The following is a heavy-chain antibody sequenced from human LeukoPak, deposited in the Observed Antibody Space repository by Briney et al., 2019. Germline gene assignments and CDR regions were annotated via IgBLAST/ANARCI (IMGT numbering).Heavy chain of an antibody. J-gene: IGHJ4*02. CDR2: INTKTDGGTT. CDR3: STDPGDN. V-gene: IGHV3-15*01. Sequence: AGGSLILSCAASGFTFSNAWMSWVRQAPGKGLEWVGRINTKTDGGTTDYAAPVKGRFTISRDDSKNTLYLQMNTLKTEDTGVYYCSTDPGDNWGQGTLVTVSS. CDR1: GFTFSNAW.